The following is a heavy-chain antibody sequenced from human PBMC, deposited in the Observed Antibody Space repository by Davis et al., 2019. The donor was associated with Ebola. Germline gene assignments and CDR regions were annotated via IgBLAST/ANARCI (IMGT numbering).Heavy chain of an antibody. CDR1: GGSISSYY. Sequence: MPSETLSLTCTVSGGSISSYYWSWIRQPPGKGLEWIGYIYYSGRTNYNPSLKSRVTISVDTSKNQFSLKLSSVTAADTAMYYCARTDYDFWSGYYTSNWFDPWGQGTLVTVSS. CDR2: IYYSGRT. J-gene: IGHJ5*02. D-gene: IGHD3-3*01. CDR3: ARTDYDFWSGYYTSNWFDP. V-gene: IGHV4-59*08.